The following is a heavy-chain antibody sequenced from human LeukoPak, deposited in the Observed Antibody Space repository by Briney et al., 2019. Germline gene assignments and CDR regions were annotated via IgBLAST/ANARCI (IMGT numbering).Heavy chain of an antibody. CDR2: ISSSSSYI. J-gene: IGHJ5*02. CDR3: ARSKQQLPTA. CDR1: GFTFSSYE. V-gene: IGHV3-21*01. Sequence: GGSLRLSCAASGFTFSSYEMNWVRQAPGKGLEWVSSISSSSSYIYYADSVKGRFTISRDNAKNSLYLQMNSLRAEDTAVYYCARSKQQLPTAWGQGTLVTVSS. D-gene: IGHD6-13*01.